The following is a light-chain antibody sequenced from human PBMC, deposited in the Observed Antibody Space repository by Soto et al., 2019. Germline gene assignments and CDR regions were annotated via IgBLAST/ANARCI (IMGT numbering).Light chain of an antibody. Sequence: DIQLTQSPSVLSASVGDTVTITCRASQALGNYLAWYQQKPGKAPDLPIYSASTLQSGVPSRFSGSGSETEFSLTIRALQHEDFATYYCQQLSRYPLTFGGGTKVDIK. V-gene: IGKV1-9*01. CDR1: QALGNY. CDR3: QQLSRYPLT. J-gene: IGKJ4*01. CDR2: SAS.